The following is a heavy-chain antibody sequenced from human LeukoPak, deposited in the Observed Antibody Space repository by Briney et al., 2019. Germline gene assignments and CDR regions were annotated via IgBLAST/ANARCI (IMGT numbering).Heavy chain of an antibody. CDR3: ARDQVDPASPPDFDY. Sequence: SVKVSCKASGGTFNSYAISWVRQALGQGLEWMGGIIPIFGTANYAQEFQGRVTITADESTSTAYMELSSLRSEDTAVYYCARDQVDPASPPDFDYWGQGTLVTVSS. J-gene: IGHJ4*02. V-gene: IGHV1-69*13. CDR2: IIPIFGTA. CDR1: GGTFNSYA. D-gene: IGHD2-15*01.